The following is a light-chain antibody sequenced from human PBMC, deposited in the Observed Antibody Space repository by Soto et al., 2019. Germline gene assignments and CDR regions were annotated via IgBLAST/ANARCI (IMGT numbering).Light chain of an antibody. CDR3: GAWDRSLTGGV. J-gene: IGLJ3*02. CDR2: ENN. V-gene: IGLV1-51*02. CDR1: SSNIGSYS. Sequence: QSVLTQPPSVSAAPGQKVTISCSGSSSNIGSYSVSWYQQLPGSAPKLLIHENNKRPSGIPDRFSGSKSGTSATLGITGLQAGDEADSYCGAWDRSLTGGVFGGGTKLTVL.